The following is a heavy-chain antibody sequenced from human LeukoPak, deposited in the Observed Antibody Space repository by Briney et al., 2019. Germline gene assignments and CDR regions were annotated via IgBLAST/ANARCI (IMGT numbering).Heavy chain of an antibody. D-gene: IGHD3-22*01. CDR1: GGSISSRSFY. V-gene: IGHV4-39*01. CDR3: VRSRDSSGYSADAFDT. Sequence: SETLSLTCTVSGGSISSRSFYWGCIRQPPGKGLEWIGSISYSGSSYYNPSLKSRVTISVDTSKNQFSLKLSSVTAADTAVYYCVRSRDSSGYSADAFDTWGQGTLVTVS. CDR2: ISYSGSS. J-gene: IGHJ3*02.